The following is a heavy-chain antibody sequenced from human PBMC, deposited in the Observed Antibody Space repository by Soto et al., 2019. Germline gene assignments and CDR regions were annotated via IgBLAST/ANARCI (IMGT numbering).Heavy chain of an antibody. CDR1: GYSFTSYW. Sequence: PGESLKISCKGSGYSFTSYWISWVRQMPGKGLEWMGRIDPSDSYTNYSPSFQGHVTISADKSISTAYLQWSSLKASDTAMYYCARLYSWLFAGGYYYGMDVWGQGTTVTVSS. CDR3: ARLYSWLFAGGYYYGMDV. J-gene: IGHJ6*02. V-gene: IGHV5-10-1*01. D-gene: IGHD3-22*01. CDR2: IDPSDSYT.